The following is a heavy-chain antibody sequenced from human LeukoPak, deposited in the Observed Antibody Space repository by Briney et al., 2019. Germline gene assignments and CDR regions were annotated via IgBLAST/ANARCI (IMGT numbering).Heavy chain of an antibody. CDR1: GFSFSAYY. J-gene: IGHJ4*02. CDR3: ARAVRGGADTY. D-gene: IGHD3-10*02. CDR2: INQAGSVQ. Sequence: GGSLRLSCAASGFSFSAYYMNWVRQAPGKGPEWLANINQAGSVQNYVDSVRGRFTISRDNAKNSLFLQMNSLRAEDTAVYYCARAVRGGADTYWGQGTLVAVSS. V-gene: IGHV3-7*04.